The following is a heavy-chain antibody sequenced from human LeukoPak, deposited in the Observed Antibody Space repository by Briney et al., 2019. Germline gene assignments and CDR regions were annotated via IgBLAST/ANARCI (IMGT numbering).Heavy chain of an antibody. D-gene: IGHD1-26*01. Sequence: GGSLRLSCSASGFTFNSYVMHWVRQAPGKGLEYVSAISSNGGSTYYADSVKGRFTISRDNAKNSLYLQMNSLRAEDTAVYYCERELTTTATIDYWGQGTLVTVSS. V-gene: IGHV3-64*04. CDR2: ISSNGGST. J-gene: IGHJ4*02. CDR3: ERELTTTATIDY. CDR1: GFTFNSYV.